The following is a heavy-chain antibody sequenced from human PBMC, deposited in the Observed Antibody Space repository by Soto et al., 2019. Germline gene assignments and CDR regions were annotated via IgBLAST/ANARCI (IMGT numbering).Heavy chain of an antibody. V-gene: IGHV3-23*01. J-gene: IGHJ4*02. D-gene: IGHD6-13*01. CDR3: AKAIGKRWIFIAAAGTKGVYFDY. Sequence: GGSLRLSCAASGFTFSSYAMSWVRQAPGKGLEWVSAISGSGGSTYYADSVKGRFTISRDNSKNTLYLQMNSLRAEDTAVYYCAKAIGKRWIFIAAAGTKGVYFDYWGQGTLVTVSS. CDR2: ISGSGGST. CDR1: GFTFSSYA.